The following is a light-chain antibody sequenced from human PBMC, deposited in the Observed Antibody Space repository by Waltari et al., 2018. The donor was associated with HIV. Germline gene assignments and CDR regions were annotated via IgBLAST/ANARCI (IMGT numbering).Light chain of an antibody. CDR3: QQYNDWPLT. CDR2: GAS. J-gene: IGKJ4*01. Sequence: EIVMTQSPATLSVSPGERATVSCRASQTPRLLIYGASTRATGIAARFSGSGSGTEFALTISSLQSEDFAVYYCQQYNDWPLTFGGGTRVEIK. V-gene: IGKV3-15*01. CDR1: Q.